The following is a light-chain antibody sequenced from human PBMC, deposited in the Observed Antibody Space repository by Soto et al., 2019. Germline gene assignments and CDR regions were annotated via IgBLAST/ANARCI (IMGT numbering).Light chain of an antibody. CDR1: QSISSW. CDR2: DVS. J-gene: IGKJ1*01. Sequence: DIQMTQSPSTLSASVGDRVTITCRASQSISSWLAWYQQKLGKAPKLLIYDVSSLESGVPSRLSGSGSGTEFTLTISSLQPDDFATYYRQQYNSYWTFGQGTKVEIK. V-gene: IGKV1-5*01. CDR3: QQYNSYWT.